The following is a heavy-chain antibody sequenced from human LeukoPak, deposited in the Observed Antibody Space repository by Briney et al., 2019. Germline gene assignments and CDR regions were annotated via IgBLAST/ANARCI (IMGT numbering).Heavy chain of an antibody. J-gene: IGHJ4*02. CDR3: VTWGVSTFVVGGVITTSDF. CDR1: GYTFTSYG. D-gene: IGHD3-16*01. CDR2: ISAYNGNT. Sequence: GASVKVSCKASGYTFTSYGISWVRQAPGQGLEWMGWISAYNGNTNYAQKLQGRVTMTTDTSTSTAYMELNSLRSEDTAVYYCVTWGVSTFVVGGVITTSDFWGQGTLVTVSS. V-gene: IGHV1-18*01.